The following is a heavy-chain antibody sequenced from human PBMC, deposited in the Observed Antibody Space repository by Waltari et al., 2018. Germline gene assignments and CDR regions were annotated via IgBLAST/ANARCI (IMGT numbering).Heavy chain of an antibody. CDR1: GGSVRSGTYH. CDR2: ISYSWST. J-gene: IGHJ6*03. Sequence: QVQLQESGPGLVKPSETLSLICSVSGGSVRSGTYHWSWVRQPPGKGLEWTGDISYSWSTNYNPSLKSRVTISVDTSKNQLSLNLSSVTAADTAVYYCARGHDYWNYCYMDVWGKGTTVTVSS. CDR3: ARGHDYWNYCYMDV. V-gene: IGHV4-61*01. D-gene: IGHD4-17*01.